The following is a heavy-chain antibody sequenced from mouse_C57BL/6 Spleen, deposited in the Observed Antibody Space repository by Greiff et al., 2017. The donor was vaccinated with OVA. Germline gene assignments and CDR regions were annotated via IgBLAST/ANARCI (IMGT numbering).Heavy chain of an antibody. Sequence: DVMLVESGPGMVKPSQSLSLTCTVTGYSITSGYDWHWIRHFPGNKLEWMGYISYSGSTNYNPSLKSRISITHDTSKNHFFLKLNSVTTEDTATYYCARDYDYVYWYFDVWGTGTTVTVSS. CDR1: GYSITSGYD. CDR2: ISYSGST. J-gene: IGHJ1*03. D-gene: IGHD2-4*01. CDR3: ARDYDYVYWYFDV. V-gene: IGHV3-1*01.